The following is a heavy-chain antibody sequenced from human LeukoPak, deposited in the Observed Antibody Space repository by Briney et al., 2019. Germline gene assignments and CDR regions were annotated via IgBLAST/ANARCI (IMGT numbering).Heavy chain of an antibody. Sequence: ASVKVSGKVSGYTLTELSMHWVRQAPGKGLEWMGGFDPEDGETIYAQKFQGRVTMTEDTSTDTAYMELSSLRSEDTAVYYCATGYAIRGVIRGGLLDVWGKGTTVTVSS. CDR1: GYTLTELS. V-gene: IGHV1-24*01. D-gene: IGHD3-10*01. J-gene: IGHJ6*04. CDR3: ATGYAIRGVIRGGLLDV. CDR2: FDPEDGET.